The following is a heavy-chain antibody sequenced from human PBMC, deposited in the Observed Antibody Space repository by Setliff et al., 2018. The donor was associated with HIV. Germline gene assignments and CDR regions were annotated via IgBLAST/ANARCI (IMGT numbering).Heavy chain of an antibody. Sequence: GGSLRLSCAASGFTFSTHWMSWVRQAPGKGLDWVANINPDGSENHYVDSVKGRFTISRDNAKDSLYLQMNNLRDEDTAVYFCVGPDFEVPQGGHWGQGTLVTVSS. CDR3: VGPDFEVPQGGH. CDR1: GFTFSTHW. J-gene: IGHJ1*01. V-gene: IGHV3-7*03. D-gene: IGHD3-16*01. CDR2: INPDGSEN.